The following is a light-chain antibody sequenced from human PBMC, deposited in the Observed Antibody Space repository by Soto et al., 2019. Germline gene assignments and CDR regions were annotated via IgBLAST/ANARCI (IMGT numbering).Light chain of an antibody. J-gene: IGLJ2*01. CDR2: EGS. CDR3: CSYAGSSTHVV. CDR1: SSDIGAYNH. Sequence: QSVLTQPASVSGSPGQSITISCSGSSSDIGAYNHVAWFQQFPGKTPKLVIYEGSKRPSGVSNRFSGSKSGNTASLTISGLQAEDEADYYCCSYAGSSTHVVFGGGTKLTVL. V-gene: IGLV2-23*01.